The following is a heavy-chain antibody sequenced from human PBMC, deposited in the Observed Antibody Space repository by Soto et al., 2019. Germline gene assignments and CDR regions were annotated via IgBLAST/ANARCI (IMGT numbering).Heavy chain of an antibody. Sequence: GGSLRLSCAASAVTFTGFGMHWVRQAPGKGLEWVAVIRFDGSNTYYADSVKGRFTISRDNPKNMLYLQMNSLRAEDTAIFYCARDGVGTTTYFGYFDYWGLGTLVTVSS. D-gene: IGHD1-26*01. V-gene: IGHV3-33*01. J-gene: IGHJ4*02. CDR3: ARDGVGTTTYFGYFDY. CDR2: IRFDGSNT. CDR1: AVTFTGFG.